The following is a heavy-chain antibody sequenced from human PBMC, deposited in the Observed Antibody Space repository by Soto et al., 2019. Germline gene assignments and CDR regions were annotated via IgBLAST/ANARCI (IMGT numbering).Heavy chain of an antibody. V-gene: IGHV1-69*12. CDR3: VRVVAIPGYPDN. Sequence: QVQLVQSGAEVRQPASSVKVSCKTSGGTFSSYAISWVRQAPGQGLEWMGGIVPIVDTSTYAQKLQGRVTINADESTSTVYMELSSLRSDDTDVYYCVRVVAIPGYPDNWGQGTLVTVSS. J-gene: IGHJ4*02. CDR1: GGTFSSYA. D-gene: IGHD5-12*01. CDR2: IVPIVDTS.